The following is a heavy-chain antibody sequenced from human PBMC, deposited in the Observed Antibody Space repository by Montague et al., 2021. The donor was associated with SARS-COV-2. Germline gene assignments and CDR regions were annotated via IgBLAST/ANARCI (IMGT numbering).Heavy chain of an antibody. CDR2: INSDGSST. D-gene: IGHD3-22*01. CDR1: GFPFSSYW. Sequence: SRRLSCAASGFPFSSYWMHWVRQAPGKGLVWVSRINSDGSSTSYADSVKGRFAISRDNAKNTLYLQMNSLRAEDTAVYYCARVGYDSSGYYYVYYYYGMDVWGQGTTVTVSS. J-gene: IGHJ6*02. CDR3: ARVGYDSSGYYYVYYYYGMDV. V-gene: IGHV3-74*01.